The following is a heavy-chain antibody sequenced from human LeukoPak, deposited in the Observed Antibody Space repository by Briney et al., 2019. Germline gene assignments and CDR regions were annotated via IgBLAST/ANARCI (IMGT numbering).Heavy chain of an antibody. J-gene: IGHJ4*02. CDR1: GYTFTGYG. D-gene: IGHD3-10*01. CDR2: INPNSGGT. V-gene: IGHV1-2*02. CDR3: ARGGDFMVRGVIISRYYFDY. Sequence: ASVKVSCKASGYTFTGYGISWVRQAPGQGLEWMGWINPNSGGTNYAQKFQGRVTMTRDTSISTAYMELSRLRSDDTAVYYCARGGDFMVRGVIISRYYFDYWGQGTLVTVSS.